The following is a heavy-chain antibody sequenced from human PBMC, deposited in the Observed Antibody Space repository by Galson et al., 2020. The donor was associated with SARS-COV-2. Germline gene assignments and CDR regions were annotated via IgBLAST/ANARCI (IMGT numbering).Heavy chain of an antibody. V-gene: IGHV3-48*03. CDR3: ARPNAFGI. CDR2: ISSINII. CDR1: GFTFSSYE. Sequence: GGSLRLSCAVSGFTFSSYEMNWVCQAPGKGLEWISYISSINIIYYADSVKGRYTISRHNAKTSLYLQMNSLRGEDTAVYYCARPNAFGIWGQGTIVPVPS. J-gene: IGHJ3*02.